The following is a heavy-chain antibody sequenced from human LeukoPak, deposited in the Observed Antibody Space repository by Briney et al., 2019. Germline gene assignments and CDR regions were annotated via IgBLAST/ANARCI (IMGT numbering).Heavy chain of an antibody. Sequence: SQALSLTCTVSGGSISSGSYYWSWIRQPAGKGLEWIGRIYTSGSTNYNPSLKSRFTISVDTSKNQFSLKLSSVTAADTAVYYCARGYGYYYDSSGSDYFDYWGQGTLVTVSS. V-gene: IGHV4-61*02. CDR3: ARGYGYYYDSSGSDYFDY. CDR2: IYTSGST. CDR1: GGSISSGSYY. D-gene: IGHD3-22*01. J-gene: IGHJ4*02.